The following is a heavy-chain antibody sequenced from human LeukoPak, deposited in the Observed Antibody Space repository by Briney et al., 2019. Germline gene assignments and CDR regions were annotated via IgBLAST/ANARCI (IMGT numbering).Heavy chain of an antibody. CDR2: IGFSSGNA. CDR3: ARDHRYAFDN. Sequence: GGSLRLFCAASGFNFIDYSMKWVRQAPGKGLEWISYIGFSSGNAKYADSVKRRFTISRDKARNSLYLQMNSLRVEDTAVYYCARDHRYAFDNWGHGTLVTVSS. V-gene: IGHV3-48*01. CDR1: GFNFIDYS. D-gene: IGHD5-12*01. J-gene: IGHJ4*01.